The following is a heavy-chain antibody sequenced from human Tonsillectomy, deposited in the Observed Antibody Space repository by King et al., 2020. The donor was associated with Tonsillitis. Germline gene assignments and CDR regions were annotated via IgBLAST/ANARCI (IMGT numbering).Heavy chain of an antibody. Sequence: VQLVESGGGLVQPGGSLRLSCAASGFTFSSYWMHWVRQAPGKGLVWVSRINSDGSSTSYADSVKGRFTISRDNAKNTLYLQMNSLRAEDTAVYYCASYQSSWYLYYYYYYMDVWGKGTTVTVSS. V-gene: IGHV3-74*01. D-gene: IGHD6-13*01. CDR3: ASYQSSWYLYYYYYYMDV. CDR2: INSDGSST. J-gene: IGHJ6*03. CDR1: GFTFSSYW.